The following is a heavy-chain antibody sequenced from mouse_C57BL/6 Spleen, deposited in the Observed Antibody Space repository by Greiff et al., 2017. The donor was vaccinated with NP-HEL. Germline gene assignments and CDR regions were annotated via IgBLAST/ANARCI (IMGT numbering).Heavy chain of an antibody. V-gene: IGHV3-6*01. D-gene: IGHD3-2*02. J-gene: IGHJ4*01. CDR1: GYSITSGYY. Sequence: EVQLQESGPGLVKPSQSLSLTCSVTGYSITSGYYWNWIRQFPGNKLEWMGYISYDGSNNYNPSLKNRISITRDTSKNQFFLKLNSVTTEDTATYYCARRAQATDAMDYWGQGTSVTVSS. CDR3: ARRAQATDAMDY. CDR2: ISYDGSN.